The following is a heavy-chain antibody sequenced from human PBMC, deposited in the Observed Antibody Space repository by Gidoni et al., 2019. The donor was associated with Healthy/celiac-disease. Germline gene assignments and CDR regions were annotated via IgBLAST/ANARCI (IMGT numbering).Heavy chain of an antibody. D-gene: IGHD2-21*02. CDR3: ASQDCGGDCYSLPGSPFDY. CDR2: IIPIFGTA. J-gene: IGHJ4*02. Sequence: QVQLVQSGAEVKKPGSSVKVSCKASGGTFSSYALSWVRQAPGQGLEWMGGIIPIFGTANYAQKFQGRVTITADESTITAYMELSSLRSEDTAVYYCASQDCGGDCYSLPGSPFDYWGQGTLVTVSS. CDR1: GGTFSSYA. V-gene: IGHV1-69*01.